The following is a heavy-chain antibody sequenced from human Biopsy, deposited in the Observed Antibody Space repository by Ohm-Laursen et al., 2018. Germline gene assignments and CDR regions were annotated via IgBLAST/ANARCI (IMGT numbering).Heavy chain of an antibody. CDR1: GFTFSSYG. J-gene: IGHJ3*02. Sequence: SLRLSCAAVGFTFSSYGMHWVRQAPGKGLEWVAFIWYDGFNRYYADSVKGRFTISRDNSKNTLDLQMNSLRAEDTAVYYCATSTMVRSSGHAFDIWGQGTVVTVS. D-gene: IGHD3-10*01. V-gene: IGHV3-33*01. CDR3: ATSTMVRSSGHAFDI. CDR2: IWYDGFNR.